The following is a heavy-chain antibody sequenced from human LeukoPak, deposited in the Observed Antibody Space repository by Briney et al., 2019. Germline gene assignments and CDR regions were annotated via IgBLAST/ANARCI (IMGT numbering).Heavy chain of an antibody. J-gene: IGHJ4*02. Sequence: PGGSLRLSCAASGFTFSSYGMHWVRQAPGKGLEWVAFIRYDGSNKYYADSVKGRFTISRDNSKNTLYLQMNSLRAEDTAVYYCPKDRGGYSHVFDYWGQGTLVTVS. CDR1: GFTFSSYG. CDR2: IRYDGSNK. V-gene: IGHV3-30*02. D-gene: IGHD5-18*01. CDR3: PKDRGGYSHVFDY.